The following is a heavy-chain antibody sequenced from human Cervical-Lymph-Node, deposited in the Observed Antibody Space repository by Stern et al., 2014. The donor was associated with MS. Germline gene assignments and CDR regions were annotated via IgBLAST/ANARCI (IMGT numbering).Heavy chain of an antibody. Sequence: VQLVESGGGLVKPGGSLRLSCTSSGFNLTDAWMSWVRQAPGKGLEWVGRIKSNTDGGTADFAAPVRGRFTFSRDESKNTLSLQMNSLRIEDTAIYFCTVTAGYHAYWGQGSLVTVSS. V-gene: IGHV3-15*01. CDR3: TVTAGYHAY. J-gene: IGHJ4*02. CDR1: GFNLTDAW. CDR2: IKSNTDGGTA. D-gene: IGHD2-15*01.